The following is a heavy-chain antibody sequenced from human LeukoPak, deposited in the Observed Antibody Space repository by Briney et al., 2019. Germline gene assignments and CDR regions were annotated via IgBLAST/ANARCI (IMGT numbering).Heavy chain of an antibody. Sequence: SETLSLTCTVSGGSISSYYWSWIRQPAGKGLEWVGRIYTSGSTNYNPSLKSRVTMSVDTSKNQFSLKLSSVTAADTAVYYCARDGYYYDSSGYYEKMYYFDYWGQGTLVTVSS. CDR1: GGSISSYY. D-gene: IGHD3-22*01. V-gene: IGHV4-4*07. CDR2: IYTSGST. J-gene: IGHJ4*02. CDR3: ARDGYYYDSSGYYEKMYYFDY.